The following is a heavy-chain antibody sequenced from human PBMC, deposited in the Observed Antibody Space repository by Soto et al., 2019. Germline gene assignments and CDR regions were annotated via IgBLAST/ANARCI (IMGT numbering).Heavy chain of an antibody. CDR3: ARDPIGPGISDY. Sequence: PGGSLRLSCVASGFTFSSYGMHWVRQAPGKGLEWVAVIWYDASDKYYAESVKGRFTISRDNTKNTMYLQMNSLRAEDTAVYYCARDPIGPGISDYWGKGTLVTVSS. CDR1: GFTFSSYG. J-gene: IGHJ4*02. CDR2: IWYDASDK. D-gene: IGHD1-26*01. V-gene: IGHV3-33*01.